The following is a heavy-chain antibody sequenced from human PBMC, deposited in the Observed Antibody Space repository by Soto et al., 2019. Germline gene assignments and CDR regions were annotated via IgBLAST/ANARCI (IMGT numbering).Heavy chain of an antibody. D-gene: IGHD1-26*01. Sequence: SETLSLTCTVSGGSISSGDYYWSWIRQPPGKGLEWIGYIYYSGSTYYNPSLKSRVTISVDTSKNQFSLKLSSVTAADTAVYYCARAELQGLYYFDYWGQGTLVTVSS. CDR3: ARAELQGLYYFDY. CDR1: GGSISSGDYY. CDR2: IYYSGST. J-gene: IGHJ4*02. V-gene: IGHV4-30-4*01.